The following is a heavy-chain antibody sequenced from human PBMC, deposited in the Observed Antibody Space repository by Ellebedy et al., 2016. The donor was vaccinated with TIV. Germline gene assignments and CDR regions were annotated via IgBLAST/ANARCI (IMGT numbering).Heavy chain of an antibody. J-gene: IGHJ4*02. CDR1: GFTFSSLW. CDR3: ARDDGSEGARGY. CDR2: MDQDGSKT. Sequence: GESLKISCAASGFTFSSLWMTWARPAPGKGLEWVANMDQDGSKTNYVGSVKGRFSISRDNAQNSLYLQMNSLRAEDTAMYYCARDDGSEGARGYWGRGTLVTVSS. D-gene: IGHD3-22*01. V-gene: IGHV3-7*03.